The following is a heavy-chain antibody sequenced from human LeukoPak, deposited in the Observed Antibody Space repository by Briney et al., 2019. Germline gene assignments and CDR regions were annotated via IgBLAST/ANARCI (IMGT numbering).Heavy chain of an antibody. J-gene: IGHJ4*02. Sequence: GGSLRLSCAASGFTFSTYWMHWVRQAPGKGLLWVSRINGDGTSTKYADSVKGRFTISRDNAKNSLYLQMNSLRAEDTAVYYCARDNPLFDSSGYNFDYWGQGTLVTVSS. CDR1: GFTFSTYW. CDR3: ARDNPLFDSSGYNFDY. D-gene: IGHD3-22*01. V-gene: IGHV3-74*03. CDR2: INGDGTST.